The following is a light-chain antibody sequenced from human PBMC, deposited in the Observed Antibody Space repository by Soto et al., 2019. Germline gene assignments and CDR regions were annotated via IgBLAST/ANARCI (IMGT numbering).Light chain of an antibody. V-gene: IGKV3-15*01. CDR3: QQYNKWPPLT. J-gene: IGKJ4*01. CDR1: QSVSTN. CDR2: GAS. Sequence: EIVMTQSPATLSVSPGERATLSCRASQSVSTNLAWYQQKPGQAPRLLIYGASTRATGVPARFSGSGSGTEFTLTISRLQSEDFAVYYCQQYNKWPPLTFGGGTTVDIK.